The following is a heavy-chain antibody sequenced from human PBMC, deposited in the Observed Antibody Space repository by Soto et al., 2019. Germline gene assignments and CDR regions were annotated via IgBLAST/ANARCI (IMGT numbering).Heavy chain of an antibody. CDR1: GFTFSSYG. J-gene: IGHJ6*02. V-gene: IGHV3-33*01. Sequence: GGSLRLSCAASGFTFSSYGMHWVRQAPGKGLEWVAVIWYDGSNKYYADSVKGRFTISRDNSKNTLYLQMNSLRAEDTAVYYCARGLLEWLLSSYYYYGMDVWGQGTTVTVSS. CDR3: ARGLLEWLLSSYYYYGMDV. D-gene: IGHD3-3*01. CDR2: IWYDGSNK.